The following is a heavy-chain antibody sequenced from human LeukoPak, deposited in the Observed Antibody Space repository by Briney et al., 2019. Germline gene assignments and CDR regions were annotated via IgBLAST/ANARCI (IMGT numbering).Heavy chain of an antibody. D-gene: IGHD3-3*01. J-gene: IGHJ3*02. CDR1: GFTFDDHG. CDR2: INWNGGST. V-gene: IGHV3-20*01. CDR3: ARAVYYDFWSGSPDDAFDI. Sequence: SGGSPRLSCAVSGFTFDDHGMSWVRQAPGKGLEWVSGINWNGGSTGYADSVKGRFTISRDNAKNSLYLQMNSLRAEDTALYHCARAVYYDFWSGSPDDAFDIWGQGTMVTVSS.